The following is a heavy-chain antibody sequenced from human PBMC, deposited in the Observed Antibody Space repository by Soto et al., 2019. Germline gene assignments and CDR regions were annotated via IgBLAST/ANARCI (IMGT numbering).Heavy chain of an antibody. Sequence: EVQLLESGGGWVQPGGSLRLSCAASGFTFSGYAMSWVGQAPGKGWGWVSAISGSGGSTYYADSVKGRFTISRDNSKNTLYLQMNSLRAEDTAVYYCAKSFTGTGHDAFDIWGQGTMVTVSS. J-gene: IGHJ3*02. V-gene: IGHV3-23*01. CDR1: GFTFSGYA. CDR3: AKSFTGTGHDAFDI. CDR2: ISGSGGST. D-gene: IGHD1-1*01.